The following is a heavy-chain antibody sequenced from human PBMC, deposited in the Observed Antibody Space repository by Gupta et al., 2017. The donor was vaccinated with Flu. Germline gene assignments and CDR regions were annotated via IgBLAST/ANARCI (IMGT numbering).Heavy chain of an antibody. CDR3: ARRREDVTGYHYFDY. V-gene: IGHV4-39*01. Sequence: QVQLQESGPGLVKPWETLSLTCSVSGGSITSSTNYWAWIRQSPGRGLEWIGTIFYSGSTTYNPSLRSRVVMSVDTSKNQFFLKLASVTAADTAVYYCARRREDVTGYHYFDYWGQGTPVTVSS. CDR1: GGSITSSTNY. J-gene: IGHJ4*02. CDR2: IFYSGST. D-gene: IGHD3-9*01.